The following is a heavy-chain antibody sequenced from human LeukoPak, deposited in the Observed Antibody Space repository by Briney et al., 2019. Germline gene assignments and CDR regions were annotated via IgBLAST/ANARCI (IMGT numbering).Heavy chain of an antibody. Sequence: GGSLRLSCAASGFTFSSYWMHWVRQAPGKGLVWVSRINSDGSSTSYADSVKGRFTISRDNAKNSLYLQMNSLRAEDTAVYYCARDRGYIVVVGAHAFDIWGQGTMVTVSS. CDR2: INSDGSST. V-gene: IGHV3-74*01. J-gene: IGHJ3*02. D-gene: IGHD2-15*01. CDR3: ARDRGYIVVVGAHAFDI. CDR1: GFTFSSYW.